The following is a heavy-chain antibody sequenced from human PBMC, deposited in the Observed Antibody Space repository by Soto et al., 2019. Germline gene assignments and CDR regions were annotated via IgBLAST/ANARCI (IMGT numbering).Heavy chain of an antibody. CDR1: GGTFSSYS. V-gene: IGHV1-69*13. D-gene: IGHD6-19*01. Sequence: SVKVSCKASGGTFSSYSISWVRQAPGQGLEWMGGIIPIFGTANYAQKFQGRVTITADESTSTAYMELSSLRSEDTAVYYCARDSFGQWLVSDAFDIWGQGTMVTVSS. CDR2: IIPIFGTA. CDR3: ARDSFGQWLVSDAFDI. J-gene: IGHJ3*02.